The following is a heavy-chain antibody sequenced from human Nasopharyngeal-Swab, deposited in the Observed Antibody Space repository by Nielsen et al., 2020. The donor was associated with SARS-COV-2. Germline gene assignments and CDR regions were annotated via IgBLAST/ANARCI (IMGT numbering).Heavy chain of an antibody. Sequence: SETLSLTCTVSGGSVSSGSYYWSWIRQPPGKGLEWIGYIYYSGSTNYNPSLKSRVTISVDTSKNQFSLKLSSVTAADTAVYYCARGPPNYDFWSGPDYWGQGTLVTVSS. CDR1: GGSVSSGSYY. CDR3: ARGPPNYDFWSGPDY. CDR2: IYYSGST. J-gene: IGHJ4*02. D-gene: IGHD3-3*01. V-gene: IGHV4-61*01.